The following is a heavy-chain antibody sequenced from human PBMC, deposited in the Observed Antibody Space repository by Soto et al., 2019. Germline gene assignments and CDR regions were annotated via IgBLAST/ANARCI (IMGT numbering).Heavy chain of an antibody. V-gene: IGHV3-23*01. CDR3: ASRIYTNYVSDLHY. D-gene: IGHD4-4*01. CDR2: IGSSGVST. J-gene: IGHJ4*02. CDR1: GVTFNNYA. Sequence: EVQLLESGGGLVQPGGSLRLSCAASGVTFNNYAMSWVRQAPGKGLEWVSAIGSSGVSTYYAGSVKGRFTISRYNSKNTLYLQMNSLRAEDTAVYYCASRIYTNYVSDLHYWGQGTLVTVSS.